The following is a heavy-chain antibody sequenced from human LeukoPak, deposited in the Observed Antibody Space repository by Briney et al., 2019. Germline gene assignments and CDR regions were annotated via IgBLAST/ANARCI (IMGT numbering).Heavy chain of an antibody. Sequence: GGSLRLSCAASGFTFSSYAMSWVRQAPGKGLEWVSAISGSASSTYHADSVKGRFTISRDNSKNTLHLQMNSLRAEDTAVYYCAKDWGLLPMYFDYWGQGTLVTVSS. D-gene: IGHD3-22*01. V-gene: IGHV3-23*01. CDR3: AKDWGLLPMYFDY. CDR2: ISGSASST. J-gene: IGHJ4*02. CDR1: GFTFSSYA.